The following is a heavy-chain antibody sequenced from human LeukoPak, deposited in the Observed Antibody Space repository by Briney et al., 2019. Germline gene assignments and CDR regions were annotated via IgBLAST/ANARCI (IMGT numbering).Heavy chain of an antibody. D-gene: IGHD3-9*01. CDR2: INPNSGGT. CDR3: AREVYYDILTGPSYYYMDV. CDR1: GYTFTGYY. Sequence: ASVKVSCKASGYTFTGYYMHWVRQAPGQGLEWMGWINPNSGGTNYAQKFQGRVTMTRDTSISTAYMELSRLRSDDTAVYYCAREVYYDILTGPSYYYMDVWCKGTTVTVSS. J-gene: IGHJ6*03. V-gene: IGHV1-2*02.